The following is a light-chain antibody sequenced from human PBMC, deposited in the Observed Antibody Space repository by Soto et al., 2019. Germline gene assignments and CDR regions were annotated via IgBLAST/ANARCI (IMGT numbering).Light chain of an antibody. CDR3: GSWDSSLSAYV. J-gene: IGLJ1*01. CDR1: SSNLGGKS. CDR2: DDN. Sequence: QSVLTQPPSVSAAPGQKVTISCSGSSSNLGGKSVSWYQQLPGTAPKLLIYDDNKRPSGIPDRFSGFKSGTSAALGITGFQTGDEADYYCGSWDSSLSAYVFGAGTKVTVL. V-gene: IGLV1-51*01.